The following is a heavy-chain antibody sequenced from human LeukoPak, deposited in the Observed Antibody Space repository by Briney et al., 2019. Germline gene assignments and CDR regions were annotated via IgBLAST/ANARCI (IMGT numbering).Heavy chain of an antibody. CDR1: GGSISSYY. CDR3: ARGAGPPWFDP. V-gene: IGHV4-4*07. CDR2: MSSNGIS. Sequence: SETLSLTCTVSGGSISSYYWSWIRQPAGKGLEWIGRMSSNGISTCNPSLKSRVTISIDTSRNQFSMNLNSVTAADTGVYYCARGAGPPWFDPWGQGTLVTVSS. J-gene: IGHJ5*02. D-gene: IGHD6-19*01.